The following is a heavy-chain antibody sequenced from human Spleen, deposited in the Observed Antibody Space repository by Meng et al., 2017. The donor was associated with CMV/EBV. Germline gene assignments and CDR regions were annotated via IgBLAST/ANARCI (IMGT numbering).Heavy chain of an antibody. CDR3: AKALYTNYYSTYYGLDV. CDR1: GYTFIGYD. CDR2: INPKSGGT. D-gene: IGHD3-22*01. Sequence: ASVKVSCKASGYTFIGYDMHWVRQAPGQRLEWMGWINPKSGGTNYAQRFQGRVTMTRDTSIRTVYMELRRLRSDDTAVYYCAKALYTNYYSTYYGLDVWGQGTTVTVSS. V-gene: IGHV1-2*02. J-gene: IGHJ6*02.